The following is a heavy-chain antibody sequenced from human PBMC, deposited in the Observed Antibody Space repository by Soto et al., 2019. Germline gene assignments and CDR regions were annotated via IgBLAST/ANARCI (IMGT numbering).Heavy chain of an antibody. D-gene: IGHD1-20*01. CDR1: GCTFSSYE. CDR3: VRGNSPDNIN. Sequence: GGSLRLSCAASGCTFSSYEVNWVRQAPGKGLEWVSYITSSGGTRYSADSVKGRFTISRDNAKSLLYLQMNSLRAEDTAVYYCVRGNSPDNINWGQGTVVTVSS. J-gene: IGHJ4*02. CDR2: ITSSGGTR. V-gene: IGHV3-48*03.